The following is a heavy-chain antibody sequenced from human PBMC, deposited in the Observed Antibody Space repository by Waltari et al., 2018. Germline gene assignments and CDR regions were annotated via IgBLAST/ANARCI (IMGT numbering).Heavy chain of an antibody. V-gene: IGHV1-69*01. CDR2: IIPVLGRT. J-gene: IGHJ6*02. CDR3: ARGSWLTYYYYYGMDV. Sequence: QVQLVQSGAEVKKPGSSVKVSCKASGGTFSSYAISWVRQAPGQGLEWTGGIIPVLGRTNYAHKVQGRVTITADESTSTGSMELRSLRSEDKAGYYCARGSWLTYYYYYGMDVWGQGTTVTVSS. D-gene: IGHD6-19*01. CDR1: GGTFSSYA.